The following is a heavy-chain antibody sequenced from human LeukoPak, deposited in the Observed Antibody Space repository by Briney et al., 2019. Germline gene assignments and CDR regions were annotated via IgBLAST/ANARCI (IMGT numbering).Heavy chain of an antibody. V-gene: IGHV5-51*01. J-gene: IGHJ5*02. D-gene: IGHD2-2*01. CDR3: ARMKPYCSSTSCYYFDP. CDR2: IYPGDSDT. CDR1: GYSFTSYW. Sequence: GESLKISCKGSGYSFTSYWIGWVRQMPGKGLEWMGIIYPGDSDTRYSPSFQGQVTISADKSISTAYLQWSSLKASDTAMYHCARMKPYCSSTSCYYFDPWGQGTLVTVSS.